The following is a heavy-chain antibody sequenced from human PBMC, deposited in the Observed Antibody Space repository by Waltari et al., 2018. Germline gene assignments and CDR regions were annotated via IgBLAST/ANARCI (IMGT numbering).Heavy chain of an antibody. CDR1: GGSISSGGYY. V-gene: IGHV4-31*03. CDR2: IYYSGST. D-gene: IGHD3-22*01. Sequence: QVQLQESGPGLVKPSQTLSLTCTVSGGSISSGGYYWSWIRPPPGKGLEWIGYIYYSGSTYYNPSLKSRVTISVDTSKNQFSLKLSSVTAADTAVYYCARLSMIVVVRASHYYFDYWGQGTLVTVSS. CDR3: ARLSMIVVVRASHYYFDY. J-gene: IGHJ4*02.